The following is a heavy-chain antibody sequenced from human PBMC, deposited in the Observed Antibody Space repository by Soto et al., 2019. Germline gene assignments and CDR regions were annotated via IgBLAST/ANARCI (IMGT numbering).Heavy chain of an antibody. V-gene: IGHV1-69*13. CDR1: GDSFSSYA. J-gene: IGHJ4*02. CDR2: VIAVFAVV. D-gene: IGHD1-1*01. Sequence: SVKVSCKASGDSFSSYAITWVRQAPGQGLEWMGGVIAVFAVVKYAHKFQDRVTITVDESTSTAYMELSSLRSEDTAVYYCAREAPDGQLEFRGFELWGQGTPVTVSS. CDR3: AREAPDGQLEFRGFEL.